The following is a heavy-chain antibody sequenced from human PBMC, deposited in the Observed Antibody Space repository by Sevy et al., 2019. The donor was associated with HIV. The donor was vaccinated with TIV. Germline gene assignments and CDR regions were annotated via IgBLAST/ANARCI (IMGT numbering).Heavy chain of an antibody. V-gene: IGHV3-30*01. CDR1: GFTLNKYT. CDR3: AREQKMGLYIDY. CDR2: YDGDID. J-gene: IGHJ4*02. Sequence: GGSLRLSCSGSGFTLNKYTIYWVRQAPGKGLEGVAYDGDIDDYADSVQGRFTISRDNSKNTLYLQMNSLRPEDSAVYYCAREQKMGLYIDYWGQGSLVTVSS. D-gene: IGHD3-10*01.